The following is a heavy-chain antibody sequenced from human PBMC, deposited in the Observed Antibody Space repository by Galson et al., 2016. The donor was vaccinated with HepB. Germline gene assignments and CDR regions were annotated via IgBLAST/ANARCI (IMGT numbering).Heavy chain of an antibody. CDR3: AKMGSDWYRNYFIDS. CDR1: GFSISTSGMA. D-gene: IGHD3-9*01. CDR2: IYWDDDK. Sequence: PALVKPTQTLTLTCDVSGFSISTSGMAVAWIRQLPGEALEWFALIYWDDDKRYRPSLKNRITMTRDTSKNQVVLTMTDMDPTDTATYYCAKMGSDWYRNYFIDSWGQGTLVTVSS. J-gene: IGHJ4*02. V-gene: IGHV2-5*02.